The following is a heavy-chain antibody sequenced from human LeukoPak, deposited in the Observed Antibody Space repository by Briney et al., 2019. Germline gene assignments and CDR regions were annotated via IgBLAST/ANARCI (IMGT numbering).Heavy chain of an antibody. CDR2: IWYDGSNK. CDR3: ARAAGWTYYDILTGYLDY. V-gene: IGHV3-33*01. J-gene: IGHJ4*02. Sequence: GRSLRLSCAASGFTFSSYGMHWVRQAPGKGLEWVAVIWYDGSNKYYADSAKGRFTISRDNSKNTLYLQMNSLRAEDTAVYYCARAAGWTYYDILTGYLDYWGQGTLVTVSS. D-gene: IGHD3-9*01. CDR1: GFTFSSYG.